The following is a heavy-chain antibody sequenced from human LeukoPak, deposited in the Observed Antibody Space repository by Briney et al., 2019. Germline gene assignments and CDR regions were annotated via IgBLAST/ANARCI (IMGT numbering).Heavy chain of an antibody. CDR3: ARKPLVRGARWFDP. J-gene: IGHJ5*02. CDR1: GGSFSGYY. Sequence: SETLSLTCAVYGGSFSGYYWSWIRQPPGKGLEWIGEIIHSGSTNYNPSLKSRVTISVDTSKNQFSLKLSSVTAADTAVYYCARKPLVRGARWFDPWGQGTLVTVSS. V-gene: IGHV4-34*12. D-gene: IGHD3-10*01. CDR2: IIHSGST.